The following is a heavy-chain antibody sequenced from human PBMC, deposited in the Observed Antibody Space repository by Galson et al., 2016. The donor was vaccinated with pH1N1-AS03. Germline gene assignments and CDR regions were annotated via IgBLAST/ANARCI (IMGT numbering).Heavy chain of an antibody. V-gene: IGHV3-53*01. CDR1: TFIARSNY. CDR3: ATDRFGEPTA. Sequence: SLRLSCAGSTFIARSNYMSWVRQAPGKGLEWVSVIYHGETGTSYYAASVKGRFTISRHISTNPVNPQMNKLRVEDTATYYCATDRFGEPTAWGKGTLIIVS. D-gene: IGHD3-16*01. CDR2: IYHGETGTS. J-gene: IGHJ5*02.